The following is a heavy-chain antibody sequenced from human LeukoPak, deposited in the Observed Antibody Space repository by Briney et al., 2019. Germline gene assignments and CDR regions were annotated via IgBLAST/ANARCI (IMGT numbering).Heavy chain of an antibody. J-gene: IGHJ6*02. D-gene: IGHD6-19*01. CDR2: IYYSGST. CDR1: GGSISSGGYY. V-gene: IGHV4-31*03. Sequence: PSQTLSLTCTVSGGSISSGGYYWSWIRQHPGKGLEWIGYIYYSGSTYYNPSLKSRVTISVDTSKNQFSLKLSSVTAADTAVYYCARVAGSDYYYYGMDVWGQGTTVTVSS. CDR3: ARVAGSDYYYYGMDV.